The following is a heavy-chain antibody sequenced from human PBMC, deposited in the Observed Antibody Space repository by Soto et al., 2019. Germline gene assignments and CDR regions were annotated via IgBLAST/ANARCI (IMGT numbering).Heavy chain of an antibody. D-gene: IGHD3-10*01. V-gene: IGHV1-3*01. Sequence: QVHLVQSGAEVKKPGASVKVSCKASGYSFSTYAMNWVRQAPGQGLEWMGWIHGDNGNTKYSQKFQGRVTITRDTSAGTFKSYMELSSLRSEDTGVYYCAREPVRHHLPPELDMDVWGEGTTVTVSS. CDR2: IHGDNGNT. J-gene: IGHJ6*01. CDR3: AREPVRHHLPPELDMDV. CDR1: GYSFSTYA.